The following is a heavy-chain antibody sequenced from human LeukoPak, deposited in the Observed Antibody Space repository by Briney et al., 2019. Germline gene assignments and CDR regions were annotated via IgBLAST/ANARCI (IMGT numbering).Heavy chain of an antibody. J-gene: IGHJ4*02. Sequence: SQTLSLTCTVSGGSISSGDYYWSWIRQPTGKGLEWIGYIYYSGSTYYNPSLKSRVTISVDTSKNQFSLKLSSVTAADTAVYYCAGPKFVFGRDCSGGTCYFSYWGQGTLVTISS. V-gene: IGHV4-30-4*01. CDR2: IYYSGST. CDR1: GGSISSGDYY. CDR3: AGPKFVFGRDCSGGTCYFSY. D-gene: IGHD2-15*01.